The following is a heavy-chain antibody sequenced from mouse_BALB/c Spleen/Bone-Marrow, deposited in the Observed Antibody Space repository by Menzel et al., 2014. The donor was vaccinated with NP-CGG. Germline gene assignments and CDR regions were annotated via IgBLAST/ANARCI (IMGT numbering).Heavy chain of an antibody. CDR1: GFTFSSYG. J-gene: IGHJ1*01. V-gene: IGHV5-6*02. CDR2: ISSGGSYI. D-gene: IGHD2-10*02. Sequence: EVKLEESGGDLVKPGGSLKLSCAASGFTFSSYGMSWVRQTPDKRLEWVATISSGGSYIYYPDSVKGRFTISRDNAKNTLYLQMSSLKSEDTAMYYCARRGYGNSYWYFDVWGAGTTVTVSS. CDR3: ARRGYGNSYWYFDV.